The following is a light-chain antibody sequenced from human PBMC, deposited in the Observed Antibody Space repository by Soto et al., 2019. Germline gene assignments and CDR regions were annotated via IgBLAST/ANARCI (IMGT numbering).Light chain of an antibody. Sequence: ETVLTQSPGTLSLSPGERATLSCRASESVSSNLAWYQQKPGQAPRLLIYGASTRAAGIPARFSGSGSGTEFTLTISSLQSEDFAVYYCHQYNNWWTFGQGTKVDIK. CDR2: GAS. CDR3: HQYNNWWT. J-gene: IGKJ1*01. V-gene: IGKV3-15*01. CDR1: ESVSSN.